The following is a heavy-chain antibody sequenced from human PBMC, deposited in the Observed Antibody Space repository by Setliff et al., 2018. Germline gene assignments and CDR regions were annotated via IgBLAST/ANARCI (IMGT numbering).Heavy chain of an antibody. Sequence: SVKVSCKASGGSLNGYSVSWVRQAPGQGLEFLGRIILIFGTPNYAQKFQDRVTIGADKSTSTAYMEMSSLNVEDTAVYYCATETVTFGGIIVRGYFDVWGQGTMVTVSS. CDR2: IILIFGTP. CDR3: ATETVTFGGIIVRGYFDV. D-gene: IGHD3-16*02. V-gene: IGHV1-69*06. CDR1: GGSLNGYS. J-gene: IGHJ3*01.